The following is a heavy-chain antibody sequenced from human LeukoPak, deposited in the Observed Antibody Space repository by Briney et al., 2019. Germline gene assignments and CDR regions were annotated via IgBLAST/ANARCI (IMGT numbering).Heavy chain of an antibody. J-gene: IGHJ5*02. CDR1: GFTFSSYS. V-gene: IGHV3-21*01. CDR3: ARDRGSSSWYNWFDP. CDR2: ISSSSSYI. Sequence: GGSLRLSCAASGFTFSSYSMNWVRQAPGKGLEWISSISSSSSYIYYADSVKGRFTISRDNAKNSLYPQMNSLRAEDTAVYYCARDRGSSSWYNWFDPWGQGTLVTVSS. D-gene: IGHD6-13*01.